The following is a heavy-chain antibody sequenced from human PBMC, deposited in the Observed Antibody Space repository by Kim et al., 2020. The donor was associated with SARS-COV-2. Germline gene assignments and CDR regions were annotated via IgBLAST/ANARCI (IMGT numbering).Heavy chain of an antibody. CDR3: ARGLDTVTTSFFYFDY. D-gene: IGHD4-17*01. V-gene: IGHV4-34*01. J-gene: IGHJ4*02. Sequence: LKSRVTISVDTSKNQFSLKLSSVTAADTAVYYCARGLDTVTTSFFYFDYWGQGTLVTVSS.